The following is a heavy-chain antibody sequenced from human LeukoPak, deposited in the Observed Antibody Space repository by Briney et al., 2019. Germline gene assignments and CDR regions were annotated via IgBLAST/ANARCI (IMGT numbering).Heavy chain of an antibody. V-gene: IGHV1-69*02. J-gene: IGHJ4*02. CDR3: ARVIYGDSIDY. CDR1: GGTFSSYT. Sequence: SVKVSCKASGGTFSSYTISWVRQAAGQGLDWMGRIIPVLGIANYAQKFQGRLTITAVKSTSTAYMELSSLRSEDTAVYYCARVIYGDSIDYWGQGTLVTVSS. CDR2: IIPVLGIA. D-gene: IGHD4-17*01.